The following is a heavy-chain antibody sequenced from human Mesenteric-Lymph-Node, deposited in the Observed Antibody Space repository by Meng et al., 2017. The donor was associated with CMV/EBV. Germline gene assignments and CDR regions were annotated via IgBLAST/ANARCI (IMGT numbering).Heavy chain of an antibody. CDR1: GFTFSNYV. J-gene: IGHJ4*02. CDR2: INSDGSST. Sequence: GESLKISCPASGFTFSNYVLFWVRQAPGKGLVWVSRINSDGSSTTYADSVKGRFTISRDNAKNTLFLQMNSLRAEDTAVYYCAKDSRLAASYDYWGQGTLVTVSS. D-gene: IGHD6-13*01. V-gene: IGHV3-74*01. CDR3: AKDSRLAASYDY.